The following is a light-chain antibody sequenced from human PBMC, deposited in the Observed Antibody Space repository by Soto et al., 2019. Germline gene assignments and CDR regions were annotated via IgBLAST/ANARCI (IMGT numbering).Light chain of an antibody. Sequence: DIQMTQSPSTLSASVGDRVTITCRASESITNWLAWYQHKPGKAPKLLIYKASSVESGVPSRFSGSGSGTEFTLTISSLQPDDIATYYCLQHNSYPWTFGQGTKVDIK. V-gene: IGKV1-5*03. J-gene: IGKJ1*01. CDR2: KAS. CDR3: LQHNSYPWT. CDR1: ESITNW.